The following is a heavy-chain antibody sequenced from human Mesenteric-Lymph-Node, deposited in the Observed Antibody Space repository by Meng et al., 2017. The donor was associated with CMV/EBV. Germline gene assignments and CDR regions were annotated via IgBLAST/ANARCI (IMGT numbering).Heavy chain of an antibody. Sequence: GESLKISCAASGFTFSSYWMSWVRQAPGKGLEWVANIKQDGSDRYYVDSVKGRFTISRDIAKNSLYLQMSSLRAEDTAVYYCGGSYYHWGQGTLVTVSS. V-gene: IGHV3-7*01. CDR1: GFTFSSYW. CDR2: IKQDGSDR. D-gene: IGHD1-26*01. J-gene: IGHJ5*02. CDR3: GGSYYH.